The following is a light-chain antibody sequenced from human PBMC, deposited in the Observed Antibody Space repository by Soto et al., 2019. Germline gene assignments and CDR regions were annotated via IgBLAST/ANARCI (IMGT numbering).Light chain of an antibody. J-gene: IGKJ5*01. V-gene: IGKV1-12*01. CDR3: QQANSFPPGIT. Sequence: DFQMTQSPSTLSASVGDRVTITCRASQSVSTWLAWYQQKPGKAPQVLIYAASSLQSGVPSRFSGSGSGTDFTLTISSLQPEDFATYYCQQANSFPPGITFGQGTRLEIK. CDR1: QSVSTW. CDR2: AAS.